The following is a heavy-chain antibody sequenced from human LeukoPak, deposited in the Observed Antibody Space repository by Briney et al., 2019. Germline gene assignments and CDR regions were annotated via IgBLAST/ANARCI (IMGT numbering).Heavy chain of an antibody. V-gene: IGHV3-23*01. CDR3: AKAHLLGIAVAMYYFDY. CDR2: ISGSGGST. J-gene: IGHJ4*02. CDR1: GFTFSSYA. D-gene: IGHD6-19*01. Sequence: PGGSLRLSCAASGFTFSSYAMSWVRQAPGKGLEWVSAISGSGGSTYYADSVKGRFTISRDNSKNTLYLQMNCLRAEDTAVYYCAKAHLLGIAVAMYYFDYWGQGTLVTVSS.